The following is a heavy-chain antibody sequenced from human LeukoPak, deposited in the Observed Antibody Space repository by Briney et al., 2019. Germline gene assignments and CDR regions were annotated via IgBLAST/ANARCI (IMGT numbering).Heavy chain of an antibody. J-gene: IGHJ4*02. CDR3: ARDLGYCSSTSCYSFDY. Sequence: VSVKVSCKASGYTFTGYYMHWVRQAPGQGLEWMGGINPNSGGTNYAQKFQGRVTMTRDTSISTAYMELSRLRSDDTAVYYCARDLGYCSSTSCYSFDYWGQGTLVTVSS. V-gene: IGHV1-2*02. CDR1: GYTFTGYY. CDR2: INPNSGGT. D-gene: IGHD2-2*01.